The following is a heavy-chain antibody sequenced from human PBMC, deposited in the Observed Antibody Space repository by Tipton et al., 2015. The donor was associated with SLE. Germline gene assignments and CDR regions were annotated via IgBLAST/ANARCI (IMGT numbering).Heavy chain of an antibody. CDR2: IYYSGST. CDR3: ARVLDSAILDY. CDR1: GGSISSYY. D-gene: IGHD3/OR15-3a*01. Sequence: GLVKPSETLSLTCTVSGGSISSYYWSWIRQPPGKGLEWIGYIYYSGSTNYNPSLKSRVTITVDTSKNQFSLKLSSVTAADTAVYYCARVLDSAILDYWGQGTLVTVSS. J-gene: IGHJ4*02. V-gene: IGHV4-59*12.